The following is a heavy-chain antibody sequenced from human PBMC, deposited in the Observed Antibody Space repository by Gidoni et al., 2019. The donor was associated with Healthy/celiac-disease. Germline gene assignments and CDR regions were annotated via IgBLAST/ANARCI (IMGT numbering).Heavy chain of an antibody. D-gene: IGHD7-27*01. Sequence: QVQLVESGGGVVQPGRSLRLSCAASGFTFSSYAMHWVRQAPGKGLGWVAVISYDGSNKYYADSVKGRFTISRDNSKNTLYLQMNSLRAEDTAVYYCASSNWGGGLDYWGQGTLVTVSS. J-gene: IGHJ4*02. CDR2: ISYDGSNK. CDR1: GFTFSSYA. CDR3: ASSNWGGGLDY. V-gene: IGHV3-30-3*01.